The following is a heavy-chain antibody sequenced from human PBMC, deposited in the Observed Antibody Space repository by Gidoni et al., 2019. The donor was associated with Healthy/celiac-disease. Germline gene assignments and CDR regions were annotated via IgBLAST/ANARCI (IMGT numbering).Heavy chain of an antibody. Sequence: QVQLVESGGGVVQPRRSLRLSCAASGFTFSSYGMHWVRQAPGKGLEWVAVISYDGSNKYYADSVKGRFTISRDNSKNTLYLQMNSLRAEDTAVYYCAKSYHLRWYKDAFDIWGQGTMVTVSS. J-gene: IGHJ3*02. V-gene: IGHV3-30*18. D-gene: IGHD4-17*01. CDR2: ISYDGSNK. CDR1: GFTFSSYG. CDR3: AKSYHLRWYKDAFDI.